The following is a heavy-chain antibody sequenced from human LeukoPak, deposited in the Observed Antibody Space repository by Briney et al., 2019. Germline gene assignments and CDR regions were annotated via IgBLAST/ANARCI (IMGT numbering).Heavy chain of an antibody. CDR3: ASAIVAKDQDPPFDF. CDR1: GFGFTNYA. J-gene: IGHJ4*02. D-gene: IGHD5-12*01. CDR2: ISGSGNTI. V-gene: IGHV3-11*01. Sequence: GGSLRLSCAASGFGFTNYAMSWIRQAPGKGLEWVSYISGSGNTIYKADSVKGRFTISRDNAQNSLYLQMNSLRVEDTAVYYCASAIVAKDQDPPFDFWGQGTLVTVSS.